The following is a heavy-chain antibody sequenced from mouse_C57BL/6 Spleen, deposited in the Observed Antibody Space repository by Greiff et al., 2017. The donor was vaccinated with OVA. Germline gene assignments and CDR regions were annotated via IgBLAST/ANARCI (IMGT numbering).Heavy chain of an antibody. Sequence: QVQLQQPGAELVKPGASVKLSCKASGYTFTSYWMQWVKQRPGQGLEWIGEIDPSDSYTNYTQKFKGKATLTVDTSSSTAYMQLSSLTSEDSAVYDCARGGNYDAMDDWGQGTSVTVSS. CDR1: GYTFTSYW. J-gene: IGHJ4*01. V-gene: IGHV1-50*01. CDR3: ARGGNYDAMDD. CDR2: IDPSDSYT. D-gene: IGHD1-1*02.